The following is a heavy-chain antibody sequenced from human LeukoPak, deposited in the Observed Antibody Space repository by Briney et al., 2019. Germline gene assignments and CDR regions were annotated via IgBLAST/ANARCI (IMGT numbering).Heavy chain of an antibody. V-gene: IGHV3-23*01. CDR2: INDSGVGT. D-gene: IGHD2-2*02. CDR1: GFTFSKFA. Sequence: PGGSLRLSCAASGFTFSKFAMTWVRQPGGKGLEWVSVINDSGVGTSYADFGEGRFTISRENSKNTLYLQMNSLRAEDTAVYYCAKSDCTGTSCYTIDYWGQGTLVTVSS. CDR3: AKSDCTGTSCYTIDY. J-gene: IGHJ4*02.